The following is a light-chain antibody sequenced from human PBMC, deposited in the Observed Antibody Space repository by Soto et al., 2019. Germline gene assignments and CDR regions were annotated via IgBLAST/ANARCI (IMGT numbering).Light chain of an antibody. CDR2: EVS. CDR3: SSYAGSNTIGV. CDR1: SSDVGGYNY. Sequence: QSALTQPPSASGSPGQSVTLSCTGTSSDVGGYNYVSWYQQHPGKAPKLMIYEVSKRPSGVPDRFSGSKSGNTASLTVSGLQAEDEADYYCSSYAGSNTIGVFGTGTKLTVL. J-gene: IGLJ1*01. V-gene: IGLV2-8*01.